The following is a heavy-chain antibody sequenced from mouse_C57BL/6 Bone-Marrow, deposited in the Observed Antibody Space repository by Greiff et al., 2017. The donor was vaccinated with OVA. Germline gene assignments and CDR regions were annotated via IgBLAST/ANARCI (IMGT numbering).Heavy chain of an antibody. J-gene: IGHJ1*03. V-gene: IGHV1-80*01. D-gene: IGHD1-1*01. CDR3: ARRLAYYYGSRGYFDV. Sequence: QVQLQQSGAELVKPGASVKISCKASGYAFSSYWMNWVKQRPGKGLEWIGQIYPGDGDTNYNGKFKGKATLTADKSSSTAYMQLSSLTSEDSAVYFCARRLAYYYGSRGYFDVWGTGTTVTVSS. CDR2: IYPGDGDT. CDR1: GYAFSSYW.